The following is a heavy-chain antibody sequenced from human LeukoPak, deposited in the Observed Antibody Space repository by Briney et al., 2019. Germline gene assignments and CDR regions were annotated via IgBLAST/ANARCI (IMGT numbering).Heavy chain of an antibody. CDR3: ATGHRVAGTDFDY. V-gene: IGHV3-64*01. Sequence: QPGGSLRLSCAASGFTFSSYAMHWVRQAPGKGLEYVSAISSNGGSTYYANSVKGRFTISRDNSKNTLYLQMGSLRAEDMAVYYCATGHRVAGTDFDYWGQGTRVTVSS. CDR2: ISSNGGST. J-gene: IGHJ4*02. D-gene: IGHD6-19*01. CDR1: GFTFSSYA.